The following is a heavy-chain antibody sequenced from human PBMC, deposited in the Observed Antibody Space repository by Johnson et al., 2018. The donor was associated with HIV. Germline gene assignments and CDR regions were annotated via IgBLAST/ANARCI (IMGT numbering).Heavy chain of an antibody. Sequence: QVQLVESGGGMVQPGGSLRLSCAASGFTFSSYGMHWVRQAPGKGLEWVAFIRYDGSNKYYADSVKGRFTISRDNSKNTLYLQMNSLRAEDTAVYYCASPRGTHGAFDIWGQGTMVTFSS. V-gene: IGHV3-30*02. CDR2: IRYDGSNK. CDR3: ASPRGTHGAFDI. D-gene: IGHD1-1*01. J-gene: IGHJ3*02. CDR1: GFTFSSYG.